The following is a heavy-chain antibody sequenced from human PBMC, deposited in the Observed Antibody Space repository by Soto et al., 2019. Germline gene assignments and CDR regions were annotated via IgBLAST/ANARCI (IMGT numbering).Heavy chain of an antibody. J-gene: IGHJ6*02. CDR2: ISVGGVST. D-gene: IGHD3-3*01. CDR3: AKTVQISGSYYYGMDV. Sequence: PGGSLRLSCAASGFTFSNYAMSWVSQAPGKGLEWVSAISVGGVSTYYADSVKGRFTISRDNSKNTVYLQMKSLRVEDTAVYYCAKTVQISGSYYYGMDVWGQGTTVTVSS. V-gene: IGHV3-23*01. CDR1: GFTFSNYA.